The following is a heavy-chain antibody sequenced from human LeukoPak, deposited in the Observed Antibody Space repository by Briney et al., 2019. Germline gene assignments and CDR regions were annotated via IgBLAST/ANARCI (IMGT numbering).Heavy chain of an antibody. CDR3: ASDALYGSGSYYPNI. D-gene: IGHD3-10*01. CDR2: IYHSGST. V-gene: IGHV4-39*07. Sequence: PSETLSLTCTVSGGSISSSSYYWGWIRQPPGKGLEWIGSIYHSGSTYYNPSLKSRVTISVDTSKNQFSLKLSSVTAADTAVYYCASDALYGSGSYYPNIWGQGTMVTVSS. J-gene: IGHJ3*02. CDR1: GGSISSSSYY.